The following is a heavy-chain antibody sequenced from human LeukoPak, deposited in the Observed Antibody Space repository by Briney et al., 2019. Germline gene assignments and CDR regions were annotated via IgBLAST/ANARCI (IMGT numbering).Heavy chain of an antibody. CDR1: GYTFTGYY. CDR3: ARRVRGVIISGNWFDP. CDR2: INPNSGGT. J-gene: IGHJ5*02. V-gene: IGHV1-2*02. D-gene: IGHD3-10*01. Sequence: ASVKVSCKASGYTFTGYYMHWVRQAPGQGLEWMGWINPNSGGTNYAQKFQGRVTMTRDTSISTAYMGLGRLRSDDTAVYYCARRVRGVIISGNWFDPWGQGTLVTVSS.